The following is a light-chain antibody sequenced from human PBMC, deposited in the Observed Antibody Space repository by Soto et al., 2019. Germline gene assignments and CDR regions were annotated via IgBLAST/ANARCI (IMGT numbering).Light chain of an antibody. J-gene: IGLJ3*02. CDR2: LEGSRSY. V-gene: IGLV4-60*02. CDR1: SGHSSYI. Sequence: QSVLTQSSSASASLGSSVKLTCTLSSGHSSYIIAWHQQQPGKAPRYLMKLEGSRSYNKGSGVPDRFSGSSSGAARVHTISNLQFEDEADYYWETSDGNTHTVFGGGTELAVL. CDR3: ETSDGNTHTV.